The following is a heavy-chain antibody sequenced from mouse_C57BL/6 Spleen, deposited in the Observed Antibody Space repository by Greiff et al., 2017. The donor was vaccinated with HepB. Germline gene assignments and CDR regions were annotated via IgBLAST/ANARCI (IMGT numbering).Heavy chain of an antibody. D-gene: IGHD1-1*01. Sequence: QVQLQQPGAELVRPGSSVKLSCKASGYTFTSYWMHWVKQRPIQGLEWIGNIDPSDSETHYNQKFKDKATLTVDKSSSTAYMQLSSLTSEDSAVYYCARMGNYGSFAYWGQGTLVTVSA. CDR1: GYTFTSYW. CDR2: IDPSDSET. CDR3: ARMGNYGSFAY. J-gene: IGHJ3*01. V-gene: IGHV1-52*01.